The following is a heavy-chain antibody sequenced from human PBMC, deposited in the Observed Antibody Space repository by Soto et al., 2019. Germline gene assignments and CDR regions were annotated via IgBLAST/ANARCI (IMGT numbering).Heavy chain of an antibody. V-gene: IGHV3-21*01. CDR1: GFTFSSYS. CDR2: ISSSSSYI. CDR3: ARVLTTVTPTLSHYSYSGMDG. D-gene: IGHD4-4*01. J-gene: IGHJ6*02. Sequence: GVSLRLSCAASGFTFSSYSMNWVLQAPGKGLEWVSSISSSSSYIYYADSVKGRFTISRDNAKNSLYLQMNSLRAEDTAVYYCARVLTTVTPTLSHYSYSGMDGWGQGNTVTVYS.